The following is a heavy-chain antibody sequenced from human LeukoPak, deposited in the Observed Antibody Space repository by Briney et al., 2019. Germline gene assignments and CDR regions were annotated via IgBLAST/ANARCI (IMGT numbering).Heavy chain of an antibody. J-gene: IGHJ3*02. CDR2: INAGNGNT. CDR3: ARGWELHRFGDAFDI. D-gene: IGHD1-26*01. CDR1: GYTFTSYA. Sequence: PRASVKVSCKASGYTFTSYAMHWVRQAPGQRLEWMGWINAGNGNTKYSQKFQGRVTITRDTSASTAYMELSSLRSEDTAVYYCARGWELHRFGDAFDIWGQGTMVTVSS. V-gene: IGHV1-3*01.